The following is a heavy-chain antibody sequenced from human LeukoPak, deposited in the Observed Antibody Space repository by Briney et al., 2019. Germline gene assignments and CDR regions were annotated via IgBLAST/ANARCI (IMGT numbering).Heavy chain of an antibody. V-gene: IGHV4-31*03. Sequence: SETLSLTCTVSGGSISSGGYYWSWIRQHPGKGLEWLGYIYYSGSTYYNPSLKSRVTISVDTSKNQFSLKLSSVTAADTAVYYCARDGDGSGSYGLAGLGLWGQGTLVTVSS. CDR2: IYYSGST. D-gene: IGHD3-10*01. CDR3: ARDGDGSGSYGLAGLGL. CDR1: GGSISSGGYY. J-gene: IGHJ5*02.